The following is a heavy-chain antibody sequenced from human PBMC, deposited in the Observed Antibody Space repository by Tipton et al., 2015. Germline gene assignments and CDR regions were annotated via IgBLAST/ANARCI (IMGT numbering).Heavy chain of an antibody. V-gene: IGHV3-7*01. CDR2: IKPDGSES. CDR1: GFSFTNYW. D-gene: IGHD2-15*01. Sequence: SLRLSCAASGFSFTNYWMTWVRQAPGKGLEWVANIKPDGSESYYLESVKGRFTFSRDNAKNSLYLQMNRLRAEDTAVYYCARDGKVAALDFWGQGTLVTVSS. CDR3: ARDGKVAALDF. J-gene: IGHJ4*02.